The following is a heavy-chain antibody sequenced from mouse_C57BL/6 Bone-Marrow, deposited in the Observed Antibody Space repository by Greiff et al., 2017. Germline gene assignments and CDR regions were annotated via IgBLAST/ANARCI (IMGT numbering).Heavy chain of an antibody. CDR3: ARETVCSSYFDY. CDR1: GFTFSDYG. Sequence: EVKLMESGGGLVKPGGSLKLSCAASGFTFSDYGMHWVRQAPEKGLEWVAYISSGSSTIYYADTVKGRFTISRANAKNTLFLQMTSLRSEDTAMYYCARETVCSSYFDYWGQGTTLTVSS. J-gene: IGHJ2*01. V-gene: IGHV5-17*01. CDR2: ISSGSSTI. D-gene: IGHD1-1*01.